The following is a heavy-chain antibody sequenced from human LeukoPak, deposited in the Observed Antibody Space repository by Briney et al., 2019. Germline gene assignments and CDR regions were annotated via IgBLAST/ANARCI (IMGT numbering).Heavy chain of an antibody. D-gene: IGHD2-2*01. Sequence: ASVKVSCKASGGTFSSYAISWVRQAPGQGLEWMGRIIPILGIANYAQKFQGRVTITADKSTSTAYMELSSLRSEDTAVYYCAAGYCSSTSCFYFDYWGQGTLVTVSS. V-gene: IGHV1-69*04. CDR2: IIPILGIA. CDR1: GGTFSSYA. J-gene: IGHJ4*02. CDR3: AAGYCSSTSCFYFDY.